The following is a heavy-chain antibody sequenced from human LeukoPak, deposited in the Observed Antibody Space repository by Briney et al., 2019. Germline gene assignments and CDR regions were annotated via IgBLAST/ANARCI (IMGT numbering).Heavy chain of an antibody. CDR3: ATSRQQLVTFDY. Sequence: ASVEVSCKVSGYTLTELSMHWVRQAPGKGLEWMGGFDPEDGETIYAQKFQGRVTMTEDTSTDTAYMELSSLRSEDTAVYYCATSRQQLVTFDYWGQGTLVTVSS. V-gene: IGHV1-24*01. D-gene: IGHD6-13*01. CDR1: GYTLTELS. CDR2: FDPEDGET. J-gene: IGHJ4*02.